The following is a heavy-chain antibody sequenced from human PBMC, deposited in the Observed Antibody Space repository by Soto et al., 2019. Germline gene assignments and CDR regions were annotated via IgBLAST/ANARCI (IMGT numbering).Heavy chain of an antibody. V-gene: IGHV3-43*02. Sequence: GGSLRLSCAASGFSLRNYGVHWVRQVPGKGLLWVSLITWDGGDASYADSVKGRFTISRDNSKNSLFLQMNSLRTEDTALYYCAKDILSGYSYGYYYYGIDVWGQGTTVTVSS. CDR1: GFSLRNYG. CDR3: AKDILSGYSYGYYYYGIDV. J-gene: IGHJ6*02. CDR2: ITWDGGDA. D-gene: IGHD5-18*01.